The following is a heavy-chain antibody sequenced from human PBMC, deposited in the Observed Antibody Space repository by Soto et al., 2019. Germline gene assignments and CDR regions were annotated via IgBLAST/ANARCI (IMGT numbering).Heavy chain of an antibody. CDR2: FEREDGET. V-gene: IGHV1-24*01. CDR1: GYTLTELS. CDR3: AKGGPYGSGSHPRIRFDP. Sequence: GASGTGSCKLSGYTLTELSMHWVRQAPGKGLEWMGGFEREDGETIYAQKFQGRVTMTEDTSTDTAYMELSSLRSEDTAVYYCAKGGPYGSGSHPRIRFDPWGQGTLVPVSS. J-gene: IGHJ5*02. D-gene: IGHD3-10*01.